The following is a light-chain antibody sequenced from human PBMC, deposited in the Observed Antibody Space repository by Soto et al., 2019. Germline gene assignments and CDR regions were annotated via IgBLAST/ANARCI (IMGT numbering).Light chain of an antibody. CDR3: QQRNNWPPIT. CDR1: QSVSSY. Sequence: EIVLTQSPATLSLSPGERATLSCRASQSVSSYLAWYQQKPGQDPRLLIYDASNSATGIPARFSGSGSGTDFTLTISSLEPEDFAVYYCQQRNNWPPITFGQGTRLEIK. J-gene: IGKJ5*01. CDR2: DAS. V-gene: IGKV3-11*01.